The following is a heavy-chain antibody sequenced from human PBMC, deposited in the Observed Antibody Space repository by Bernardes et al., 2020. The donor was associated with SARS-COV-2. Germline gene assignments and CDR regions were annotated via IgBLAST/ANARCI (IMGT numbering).Heavy chain of an antibody. CDR3: AREFTIFGVVKPDYYYGMDV. CDR1: GYTFTSYG. J-gene: IGHJ6*02. V-gene: IGHV1-18*01. Sequence: ASVKVSCKASGYTFTSYGISWVRQAPGQGLEWMGWISAYNGNTNYAQKLQGRVTMTTDTSTSTAYMELRSLRSDDTAVYYCAREFTIFGVVKPDYYYGMDVWGQGTT. D-gene: IGHD3-3*01. CDR2: ISAYNGNT.